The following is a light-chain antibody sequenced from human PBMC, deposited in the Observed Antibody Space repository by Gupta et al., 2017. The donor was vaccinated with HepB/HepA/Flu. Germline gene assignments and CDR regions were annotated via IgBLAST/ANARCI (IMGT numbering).Light chain of an antibody. V-gene: IGKV1-12*01. Sequence: DIQMTQSPSSVSAPVGDRVTITCRASQAISNWLAWYQQKPGKVPKLLIYAASSLQSGVSSRFSGSGSGTDFTLTISSLQLEDFATYYCQQANSFPRTFGGGTRVEIK. CDR1: QAISNW. CDR3: QQANSFPRT. J-gene: IGKJ4*01. CDR2: AAS.